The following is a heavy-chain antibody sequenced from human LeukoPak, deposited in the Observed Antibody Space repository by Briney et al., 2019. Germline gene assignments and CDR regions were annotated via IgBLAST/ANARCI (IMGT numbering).Heavy chain of an antibody. V-gene: IGHV3-11*01. Sequence: GGSLRLSCAASGFTFSDYYMSWIRQAPGKGLEWVSYISSSGSTIYYADSVKGRFTISRDNTKNSLYLQMNSLRAEDTAVYYCARDLPTMEEGAYDYWGQGTLVTVSS. J-gene: IGHJ4*02. CDR2: ISSSGSTI. CDR3: ARDLPTMEEGAYDY. D-gene: IGHD5-24*01. CDR1: GFTFSDYY.